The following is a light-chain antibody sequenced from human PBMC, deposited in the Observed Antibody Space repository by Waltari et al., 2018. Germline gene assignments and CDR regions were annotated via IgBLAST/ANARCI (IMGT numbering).Light chain of an antibody. J-gene: IGLJ3*02. CDR3: SSYTTSRTWV. Sequence: QSALTQPASVSGSPGQSITISCTGTSSDVRAYNYVSWYQQKPGKAPQLIIYEVRDRPPGVPNRFSGSKSGYTAFLTISGLQAVDEADYFCSSYTTSRTWVFGGGTKLTVL. CDR2: EVR. CDR1: SSDVRAYNY. V-gene: IGLV2-14*01.